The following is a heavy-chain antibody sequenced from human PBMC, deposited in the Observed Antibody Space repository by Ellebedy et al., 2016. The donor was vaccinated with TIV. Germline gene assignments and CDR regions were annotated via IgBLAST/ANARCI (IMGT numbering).Heavy chain of an antibody. CDR1: GFTVSSNY. D-gene: IGHD5-24*01. V-gene: IGHV3-53*01. Sequence: PGGSLRLSCAASGFTVSSNYMSWVRQAPGKGLEWVSVIYSGGSRYYADSVKGRFTISRDNPKNTLYHQMNSLRAEDTAVYYCARDQMFDYWGQGTLVTVSS. J-gene: IGHJ4*02. CDR3: ARDQMFDY. CDR2: IYSGGSR.